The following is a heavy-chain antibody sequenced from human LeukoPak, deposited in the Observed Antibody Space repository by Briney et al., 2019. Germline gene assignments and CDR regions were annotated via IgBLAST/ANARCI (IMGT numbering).Heavy chain of an antibody. Sequence: PSETLSLTCAVYGGSFSGYYWSWIRQPPGKGLEWIGYIYYSGSTNYNPSLKSRVTISVDTSKNQFSLRLSSVTAPDTAVYYCARYSGYDYGVYYWGQGTLVTVSS. CDR2: IYYSGST. CDR1: GGSFSGYY. J-gene: IGHJ4*02. D-gene: IGHD5-12*01. CDR3: ARYSGYDYGVYY. V-gene: IGHV4-59*01.